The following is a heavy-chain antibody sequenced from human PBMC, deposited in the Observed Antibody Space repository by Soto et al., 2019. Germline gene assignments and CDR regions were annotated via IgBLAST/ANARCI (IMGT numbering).Heavy chain of an antibody. CDR2: IWYDGSNK. D-gene: IGHD3-22*01. V-gene: IGHV3-33*01. CDR1: GFTFSSYG. Sequence: QVQLVESGGGVVQPGRSLRLSCAASGFTFSSYGMHWVRQAPGKGLEWVAVIWYDGSNKYYADSVKGRFTISRYTSKNXLYLQMNSLRAEDTAVYYCARDYDSSGYPRYYFDYWGQGTLVTVSS. J-gene: IGHJ4*02. CDR3: ARDYDSSGYPRYYFDY.